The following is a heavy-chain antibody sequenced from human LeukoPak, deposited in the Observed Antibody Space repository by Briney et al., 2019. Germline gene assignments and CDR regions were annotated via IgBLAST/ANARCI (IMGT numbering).Heavy chain of an antibody. CDR3: ARDWSWTFEY. CDR2: ISFHGTDT. J-gene: IGHJ4*02. Sequence: PGTSLRLSCAASGFTFISYAIHWVRQAPGKGLEWVAVISFHGTDTFYADSVKGRFTISRDNSKNTLYLQMSSLRGDDTAVYYCARDWSWTFEYWGQGTLVIVSS. V-gene: IGHV3-30*04. D-gene: IGHD3/OR15-3a*01. CDR1: GFTFISYA.